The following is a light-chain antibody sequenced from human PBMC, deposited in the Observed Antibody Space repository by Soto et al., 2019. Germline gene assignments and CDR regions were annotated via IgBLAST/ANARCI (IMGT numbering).Light chain of an antibody. CDR3: SSYTSSSIV. CDR2: EVS. V-gene: IGLV2-14*01. CDR1: SSDVGGYNY. Sequence: QSALTQPASVSGSPGQSIPISCTGTSSDVGGYNYVSWYQQHPGKAPNLMIYEVSNRPSGVSNRFSGSKSGKTASLTISGLQAEDEADYYCSSYTSSSIVFGPGTKLTVL. J-gene: IGLJ1*01.